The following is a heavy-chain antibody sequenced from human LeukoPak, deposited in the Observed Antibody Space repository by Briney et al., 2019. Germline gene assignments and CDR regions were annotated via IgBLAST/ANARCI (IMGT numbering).Heavy chain of an antibody. J-gene: IGHJ6*02. CDR2: INSDGSIT. CDR1: GFTFTTYW. CDR3: ARDAVDTANAV. D-gene: IGHD5-18*01. V-gene: IGHV3-74*01. Sequence: GGSLRLSCAASGFTFTTYWMHWVRQAPGKGPVWVSHINSDGSITSYADSVKGRFTISRDNAKNTLYLQMNSLRAEDTAVYYCARDAVDTANAVWGQGTTVTVSS.